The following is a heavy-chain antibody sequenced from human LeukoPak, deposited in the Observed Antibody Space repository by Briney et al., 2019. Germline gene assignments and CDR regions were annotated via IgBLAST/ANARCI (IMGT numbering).Heavy chain of an antibody. CDR3: AGRVAARRVYNWFDP. CDR1: GYTFTSYG. D-gene: IGHD6-6*01. CDR2: MNPNSGNT. Sequence: ASVKVSCKASGYTFTSYGINWVRQATGQGLEWMGWMNPNSGNTGYAQKFQGRVTMTRNTSISTAYMELSSLRSEDTAVYYCAGRVAARRVYNWFDPWGQGTLVTVSS. V-gene: IGHV1-8*01. J-gene: IGHJ5*02.